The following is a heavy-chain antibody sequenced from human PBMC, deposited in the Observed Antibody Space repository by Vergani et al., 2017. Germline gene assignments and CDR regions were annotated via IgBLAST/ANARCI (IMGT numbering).Heavy chain of an antibody. Sequence: VQLLESGGGLVQPGGSLRLSCAASGFTFSSYAMSWVRQAPGKGLEWVAVIWYDGSNKYYADSVKGRFTISRDNSKNTLYLQMNSLRAEDTAVYYCARERVAAAGIYYGMDVWGQGTTVTVSS. V-gene: IGHV3-33*08. CDR3: ARERVAAAGIYYGMDV. D-gene: IGHD6-13*01. J-gene: IGHJ6*02. CDR2: IWYDGSNK. CDR1: GFTFSSYA.